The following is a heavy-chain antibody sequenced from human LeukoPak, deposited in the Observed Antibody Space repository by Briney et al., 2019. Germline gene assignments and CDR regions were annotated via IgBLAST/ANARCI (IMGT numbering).Heavy chain of an antibody. V-gene: IGHV1-8*01. CDR3: ARGRMYSSGRNNNWFDP. CDR2: MNPNSGNT. CDR1: GYTFTSYD. Sequence: GASVKVSCKASGYTFTSYDINWVRQATGQGLEWMGWMNPNSGNTGYAQKFQGRVTMTRNTSISTAYMELSSLRSEDTAVYYCARGRMYSSGRNNNWFDPWGQGTLVTVSS. J-gene: IGHJ5*02. D-gene: IGHD6-19*01.